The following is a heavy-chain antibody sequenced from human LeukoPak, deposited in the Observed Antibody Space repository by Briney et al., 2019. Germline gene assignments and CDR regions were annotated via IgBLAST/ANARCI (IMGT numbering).Heavy chain of an antibody. CDR2: ISAYNGNT. Sequence: ASVKVSCKASGYTFTSYGITWVRQAPGQGLEWMGWISAYNGNTNYAQKLQGRVTMTTDTSTSTAYMELRSLRSDDTALYYCAREGYCNSTSCDKPFDYWGQGTLVTVSS. CDR1: GYTFTSYG. D-gene: IGHD2-2*01. J-gene: IGHJ4*02. V-gene: IGHV1-18*01. CDR3: AREGYCNSTSCDKPFDY.